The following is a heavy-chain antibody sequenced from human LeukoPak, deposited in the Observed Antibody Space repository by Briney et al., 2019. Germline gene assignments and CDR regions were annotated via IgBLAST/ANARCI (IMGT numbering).Heavy chain of an antibody. CDR3: TRDRSSSCHYYYYYYGMDV. J-gene: IGHJ6*02. D-gene: IGHD6-13*01. V-gene: IGHV4-31*03. CDR2: IYYSGST. Sequence: SQTLSLTCTVSGGSISSGGYYWSWIRQHPGKGLEWIGYIYYSGSTYYNPSLKSRVTISVDTSKNQFSLTLSSVTAADTAGYSCTRDRSSSCHYYYYYYGMDVWGQGTTVTVSS. CDR1: GGSISSGGYY.